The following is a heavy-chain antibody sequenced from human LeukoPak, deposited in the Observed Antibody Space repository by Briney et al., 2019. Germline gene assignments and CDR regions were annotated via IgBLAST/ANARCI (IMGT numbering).Heavy chain of an antibody. D-gene: IGHD2-15*01. CDR1: GGSISSYY. CDR3: ARRYCSTGSCYSGFDY. Sequence: SETLSLTCTVSGGSISSYYWSCIRQPPGKGLEWIGYIHYSGSTNYNPSLKSRATMSVDTSKNQFSLRLSSVTAADTAVYYCARRYCSTGSCYSGFDYWGQGTLVTVSS. CDR2: IHYSGST. J-gene: IGHJ4*02. V-gene: IGHV4-59*08.